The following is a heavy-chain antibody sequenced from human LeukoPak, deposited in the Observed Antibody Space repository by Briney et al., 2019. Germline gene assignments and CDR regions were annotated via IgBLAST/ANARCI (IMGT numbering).Heavy chain of an antibody. J-gene: IGHJ4*02. V-gene: IGHV3-74*01. CDR1: GSTFSKYW. D-gene: IGHD6-19*01. CDR3: ATKQWLAPPPDS. Sequence: GGSLRLSCAASGSTFSKYWMLWVRQAPGKGLESVSRINTDGTVTTYADSVKGRFTVSRDNADNTMFLQMNSVGDEDTAVYYCATKQWLAPPPDSWGQGTPVTVSS. CDR2: INTDGTVT.